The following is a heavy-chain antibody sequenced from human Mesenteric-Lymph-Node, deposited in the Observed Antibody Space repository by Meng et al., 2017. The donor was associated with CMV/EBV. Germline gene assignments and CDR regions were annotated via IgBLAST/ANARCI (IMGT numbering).Heavy chain of an antibody. Sequence: SETLSLTCTVSGGSISSSSYYWGWIRQPPGTGLEWIGSIYYSGSTYYNPSLKSRVTISVDTSKNQFSLKLSSVTAADTAVYYCARDGGGVGYCSGGSCYQDNYYYYYGMDVWGQGTTVTVSS. D-gene: IGHD2-15*01. V-gene: IGHV4-39*07. CDR1: GGSISSSSYY. CDR3: ARDGGGVGYCSGGSCYQDNYYYYYGMDV. J-gene: IGHJ6*02. CDR2: IYYSGST.